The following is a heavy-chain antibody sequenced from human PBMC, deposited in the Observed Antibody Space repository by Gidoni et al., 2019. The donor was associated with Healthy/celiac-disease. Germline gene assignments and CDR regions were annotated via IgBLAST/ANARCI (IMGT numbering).Heavy chain of an antibody. D-gene: IGHD5-18*01. CDR3: ARGFMIQHSEKRGPYYYGMDV. Sequence: QVQLQQWGAGLLKPSDTLSLTFAFYGVSFSFYFWSWIRKHPGKGMEWIGEINQSGSSNYNPSLKSRVTISVETSKNQFSLKLSSVTAADTAVYYCARGFMIQHSEKRGPYYYGMDVWGQGTTVTVSS. V-gene: IGHV4-34*01. CDR1: GVSFSFYF. CDR2: INQSGSS. J-gene: IGHJ6*02.